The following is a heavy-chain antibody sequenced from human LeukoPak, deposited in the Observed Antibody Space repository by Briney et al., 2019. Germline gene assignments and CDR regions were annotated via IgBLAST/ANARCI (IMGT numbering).Heavy chain of an antibody. V-gene: IGHV4-30-2*01. CDR2: IYHSGST. J-gene: IGHJ4*02. CDR1: GGSISSGGYS. CDR3: ARVRGVVPAHADY. Sequence: SETLSLTCAVYGGSISSGGYSWSWIRQPTGKCLEWIGYIYHSGSTYYNPSLKSRVTISVDRSKNQFSLKLSSVTAADTAVYYCARVRGVVPAHADYWGQGTLVTVSS. D-gene: IGHD3-3*01.